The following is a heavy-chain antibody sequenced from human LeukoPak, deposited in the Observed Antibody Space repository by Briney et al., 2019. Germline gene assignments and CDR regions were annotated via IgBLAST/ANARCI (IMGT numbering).Heavy chain of an antibody. J-gene: IGHJ4*02. CDR1: GFTIRNYA. CDR2: ISGNGINT. CDR3: AKHPGAYAFSSFDF. Sequence: PGRSLRLSCAASGFTIRNYAMSWVRQAPGKGLEWVSTISGNGINTYYADSVNGRFTISRDNSKNTLYLQMNSLRAEDTALYYCAKHPGAYAFSSFDFWGQGTLVTVSS. D-gene: IGHD3-3*01. V-gene: IGHV3-23*01.